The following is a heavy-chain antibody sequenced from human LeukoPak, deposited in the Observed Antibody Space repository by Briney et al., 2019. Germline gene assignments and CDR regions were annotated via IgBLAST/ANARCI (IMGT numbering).Heavy chain of an antibody. V-gene: IGHV4-30-2*01. J-gene: IGHJ6*02. Sequence: SETLSLTCAVSGGSISSGGYSWSWIRQPPGKGLEWIGYIYHSGSTYYNPSLKSRVTISVDRSKNQFSLKLSSVTAADTAVYYCARERSDYGMDVWGQGTTVTVSS. CDR2: IYHSGST. CDR3: ARERSDYGMDV. CDR1: GGSISSGGYS.